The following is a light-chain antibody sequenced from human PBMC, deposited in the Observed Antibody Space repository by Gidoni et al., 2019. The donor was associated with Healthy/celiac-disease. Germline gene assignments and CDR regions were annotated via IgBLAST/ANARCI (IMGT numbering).Light chain of an antibody. Sequence: DIQMTQSPSSLSASVGERVTITCRASQSISSYLNWYQQKPGKAPKLLIYAASSLQHGVPSRFSGSGGGTDFTITISSLQPEDFATYYCQQRYSTPFTFGPGTKVDIK. CDR3: QQRYSTPFT. V-gene: IGKV1-39*01. J-gene: IGKJ3*01. CDR1: QSISSY. CDR2: AAS.